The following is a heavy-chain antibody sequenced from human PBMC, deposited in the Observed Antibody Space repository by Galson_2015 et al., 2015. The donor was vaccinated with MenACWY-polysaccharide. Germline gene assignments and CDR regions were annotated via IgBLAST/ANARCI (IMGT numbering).Heavy chain of an antibody. J-gene: IGHJ4*02. CDR2: ISYDGSNK. D-gene: IGHD2-2*01. CDR3: ATGYCGRTVCSPPFDY. CDR1: GFSFSSNA. Sequence: SLRLSCAASGFSFSSNAMHWVRQAPGKGPEWVAVISYDGSNKYYADSVKGRFTISRDNSKKTADLQVNSLRIEDTAVYYCATGYCGRTVCSPPFDYWGQGTQVTVSS. V-gene: IGHV3-30-3*01.